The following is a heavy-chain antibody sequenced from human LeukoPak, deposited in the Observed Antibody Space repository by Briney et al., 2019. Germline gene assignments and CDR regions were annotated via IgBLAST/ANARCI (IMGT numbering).Heavy chain of an antibody. Sequence: GGSLRLSCAASGLTFSSHEMHWVRQAPGKGLEWVSGISWNSGSIGYADSVKGRFTISRDNAKNSLYLQMNSLRAEDMALYYCAKGYYYDSSGYSNDAFDIWGQGTMVAVSS. CDR2: ISWNSGSI. J-gene: IGHJ3*02. V-gene: IGHV3-9*03. CDR3: AKGYYYDSSGYSNDAFDI. CDR1: GLTFSSHE. D-gene: IGHD3-22*01.